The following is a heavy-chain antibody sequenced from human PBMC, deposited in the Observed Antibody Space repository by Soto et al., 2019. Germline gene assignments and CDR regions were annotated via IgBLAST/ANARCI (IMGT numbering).Heavy chain of an antibody. CDR3: ARWSIAARPYYYYGMDV. V-gene: IGHV1-2*02. CDR1: GYTFTGYY. CDR2: INPNSGGT. J-gene: IGHJ6*02. D-gene: IGHD6-6*01. Sequence: SVKVSCKASGYTFTGYYMHWVRQAPGQGLEWMGWINPNSGGTNYAQKFQGRVTMTRDTSISTAYMELSRLRSDDTAVYYCARWSIAARPYYYYGMDVWGQGTTVTVSS.